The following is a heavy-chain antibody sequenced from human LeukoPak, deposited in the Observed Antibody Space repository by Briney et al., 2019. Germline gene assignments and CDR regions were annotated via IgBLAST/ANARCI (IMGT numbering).Heavy chain of an antibody. J-gene: IGHJ4*02. CDR1: GFTFSNAW. D-gene: IGHD1-26*01. CDR2: IKSKTDGGTT. CDR3: TTAVGPIDIFGY. V-gene: IGHV3-15*01. Sequence: GGSLRLSCAASGFTFSNAWMSWVRQAPGKGLEWVGRIKSKTDGGTTDYAAPVKGRFTISRGDSKNTLYLQMNSLKTEDTAVYYCTTAVGPIDIFGYWGQGTLVTVSS.